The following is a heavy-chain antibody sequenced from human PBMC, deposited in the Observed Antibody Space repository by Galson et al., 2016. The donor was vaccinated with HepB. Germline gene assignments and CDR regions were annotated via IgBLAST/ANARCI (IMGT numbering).Heavy chain of an antibody. CDR3: AARGNSWPYY. J-gene: IGHJ4*02. V-gene: IGHV1-58*01. D-gene: IGHD6-13*01. CDR1: GVTFSTSA. Sequence: SVKVSCKASGVTFSTSAVQWVRQAHGQHLEWIGWIVAGNGDTKYAQKFQERVTITRDMSTRTAYMELSSLTSEDTAVYYCAARGNSWPYYWGQGTLVTVSS. CDR2: IVAGNGDT.